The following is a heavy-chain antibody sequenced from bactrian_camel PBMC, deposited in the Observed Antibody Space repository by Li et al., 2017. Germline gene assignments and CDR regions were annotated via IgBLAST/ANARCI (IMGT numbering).Heavy chain of an antibody. CDR2: DNGVGTT. J-gene: IGHJ6*01. Sequence: HVQLVESGGGSVQAGGSLRLSCSASGYASRSSCMGWSRQAPGKGRDWVATDNGVGTTYYGDSVKGRFAISRDVAKNTLYLQMNDLKHEDTAMYYCAAKLPFECYVDSSRADFDNWGRGTQVTVS. CDR3: AAKLPFECYVDSSRADFDN. CDR1: GYASRSSC. D-gene: IGHD3*01. V-gene: IGHV3S55*01.